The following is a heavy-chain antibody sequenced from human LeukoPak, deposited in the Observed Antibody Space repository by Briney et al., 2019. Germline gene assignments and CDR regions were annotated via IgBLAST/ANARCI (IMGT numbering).Heavy chain of an antibody. V-gene: IGHV6-1*01. Sequence: SETLFLTCTVSGGSISSYYWNWIRQSPSRGLEWLGRTYYRSKWYNDYAVSVKSRITINPDTSKNQFSPQLNSVTPEDTAVYYCARGAAGLFDYWGQGTLVTVSS. CDR2: TYYRSKWYN. J-gene: IGHJ4*02. D-gene: IGHD3/OR15-3a*01. CDR3: ARGAAGLFDY. CDR1: GGSISSYY.